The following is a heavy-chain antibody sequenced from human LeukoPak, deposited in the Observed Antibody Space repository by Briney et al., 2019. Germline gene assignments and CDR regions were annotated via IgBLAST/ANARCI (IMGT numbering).Heavy chain of an antibody. J-gene: IGHJ4*02. CDR2: ISGSGDNT. CDR3: AKWKYSNSGIDDY. V-gene: IGHV3-23*01. D-gene: IGHD6-6*01. Sequence: GGSLRLSCAASGFTFSSYAMSWVRQVPGKGLEWVSVISGSGDNTYYADSVKGRFTISRDNSKSMLYLQMNSLRAEDTAVYYCAKWKYSNSGIDDYWGQGTLVTVSS. CDR1: GFTFSSYA.